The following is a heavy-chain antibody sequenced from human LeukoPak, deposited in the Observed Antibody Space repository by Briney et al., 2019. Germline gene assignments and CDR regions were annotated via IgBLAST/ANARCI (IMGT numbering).Heavy chain of an antibody. CDR1: GGTFSSYA. CDR3: ARSGYYYGGLAFDI. J-gene: IGHJ3*02. CDR2: IIPIFGTA. Sequence: ASVKVSCKASGGTFSSYAISWVRQAPGQGLEWMGGIIPIFGTANYAQKFQGRVTITADKSTSTAYMELSSLRSEVTAVYYCARSGYYYGGLAFDIWGQGTMVTVSS. D-gene: IGHD3-22*01. V-gene: IGHV1-69*06.